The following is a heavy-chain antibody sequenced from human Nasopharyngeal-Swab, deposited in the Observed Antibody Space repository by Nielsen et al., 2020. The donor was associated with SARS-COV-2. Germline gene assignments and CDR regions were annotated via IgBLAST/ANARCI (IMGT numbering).Heavy chain of an antibody. D-gene: IGHD1-26*01. CDR2: ISYDGSNK. V-gene: IGHV3-30-3*01. CDR3: ARSAGGSYYGAFDI. Sequence: LSLTCSASGFTFSSYAMHWVRQAPGKGLEWVAVISYDGSNKYYADSVKGRFTISRDNSKNTLYLQMNSLRAEDTAVYYCARSAGGSYYGAFDIWGQGTMVTVSS. J-gene: IGHJ3*02. CDR1: GFTFSSYA.